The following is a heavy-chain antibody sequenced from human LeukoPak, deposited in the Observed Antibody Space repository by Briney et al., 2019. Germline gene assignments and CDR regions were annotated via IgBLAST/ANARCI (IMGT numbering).Heavy chain of an antibody. CDR2: INGDGSST. D-gene: IGHD3-9*01. V-gene: IGHV3-74*01. CDR3: ASVRYFDWSPFVY. CDR1: GFTFSSYW. J-gene: IGHJ4*02. Sequence: GGSLRLSCAASGFTFSSYWMHWVRQAPGKGLVWVSRINGDGSSTSYADSVKGRFTISRDNAKNTLYLRMNSLRAEDTAVYYCASVRYFDWSPFVYWGQGALVAVSS.